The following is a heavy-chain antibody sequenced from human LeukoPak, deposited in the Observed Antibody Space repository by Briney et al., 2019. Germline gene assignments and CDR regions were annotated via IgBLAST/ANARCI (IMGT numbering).Heavy chain of an antibody. CDR1: GFTFSSYA. CDR3: AREGDSSSTFDY. D-gene: IGHD6-6*01. Sequence: GGSLRLSCAASGFTFSSYAMHWVRQAPGKGLEWVAVISHDGSNKYYADSVKGRFTISRDNSKNTLFLQMNSLRAEDTAVYYCAREGDSSSTFDYWGQGTLVTVSS. V-gene: IGHV3-30*04. J-gene: IGHJ4*02. CDR2: ISHDGSNK.